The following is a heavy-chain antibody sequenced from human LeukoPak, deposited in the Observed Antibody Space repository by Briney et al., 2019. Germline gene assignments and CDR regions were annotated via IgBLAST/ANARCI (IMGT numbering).Heavy chain of an antibody. J-gene: IGHJ6*01. Sequence: SQTLSLTCALSGDSLSSDSAGGNWIRQSPSRGLEWLGQTYLRFKWYTDYALSVKSRLSINPDTSKNQSALQLNSVTPEDTASYYCTRTRDYAMDVWGQGTTVTVSS. CDR1: GDSLSSDSAG. CDR2: TYLRFKWYT. V-gene: IGHV6-1*01. CDR3: TRTRDYAMDV.